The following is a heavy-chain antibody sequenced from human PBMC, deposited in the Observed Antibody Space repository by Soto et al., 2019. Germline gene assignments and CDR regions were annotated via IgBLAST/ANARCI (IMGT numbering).Heavy chain of an antibody. Sequence: GASVKVSCKASGYTFTSYGISWVRQAPGQGLEWMGWISAYNGNTNYAQKLQGRVTMTTDTSRSTAYMELRSLRSDDTAVYYCARDSIFGVVIKFDPWGQGTLVTVSS. CDR2: ISAYNGNT. V-gene: IGHV1-18*01. D-gene: IGHD3-3*01. CDR1: GYTFTSYG. J-gene: IGHJ5*02. CDR3: ARDSIFGVVIKFDP.